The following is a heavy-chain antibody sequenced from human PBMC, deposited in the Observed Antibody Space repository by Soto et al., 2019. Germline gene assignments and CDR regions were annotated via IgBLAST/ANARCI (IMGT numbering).Heavy chain of an antibody. J-gene: IGHJ4*02. Sequence: QVQLQESGPGLVKPSQTLSLTCTVSGGSLSSGDSYWSWIRQPPGKGLEWIGYIYNSGTTSYNPSLKSRVTISADTSKNQFSLNLSSVTAADTAVYYCAADDIVLMVYAFDYWGQGILVTVSS. V-gene: IGHV4-30-4*01. D-gene: IGHD2-8*01. CDR1: GGSLSSGDSY. CDR3: AADDIVLMVYAFDY. CDR2: IYNSGTT.